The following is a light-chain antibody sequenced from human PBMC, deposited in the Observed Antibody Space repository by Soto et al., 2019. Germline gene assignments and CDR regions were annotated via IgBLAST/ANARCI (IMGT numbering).Light chain of an antibody. CDR2: ENN. J-gene: IGLJ3*02. CDR3: GTWDASLSAWV. CDR1: SSNIGNNY. Sequence: QSVLTQPPSVSAAPGQKVTISCSGSSSNIGNNYVSWYQQPPGTAPKFLIYENNQRPSGIPDRFSGSKSGTSATLGITGLQTEDEADYYCGTWDASLSAWVFGGGTKVTVL. V-gene: IGLV1-51*02.